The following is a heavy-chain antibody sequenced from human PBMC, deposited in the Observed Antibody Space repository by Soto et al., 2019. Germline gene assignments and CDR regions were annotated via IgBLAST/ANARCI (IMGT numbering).Heavy chain of an antibody. CDR1: GYTFTSYG. D-gene: IGHD6-19*01. Sequence: QVQLVQSGAEVKKPGASVKVSCKASGYTFTSYGISWVRQAPGQGLEWMGWISAYNGNTNYAQKLQGRVTMTTDTSXXTAYMELRSLRSDDTAVDYCARGASQYSSGWLFDYWGQGTLVTVSS. V-gene: IGHV1-18*01. CDR3: ARGASQYSSGWLFDY. CDR2: ISAYNGNT. J-gene: IGHJ4*02.